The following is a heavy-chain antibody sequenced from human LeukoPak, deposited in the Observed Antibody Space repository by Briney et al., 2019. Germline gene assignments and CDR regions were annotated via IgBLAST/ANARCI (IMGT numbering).Heavy chain of an antibody. D-gene: IGHD5-12*01. V-gene: IGHV4-59*01. J-gene: IGHJ6*02. Sequence: SSETPSDSCIDSGDSISRYYWCWIRHPPRERLWCVGYIYYSGSIKYTPPLRSRATISIATSKNESSLHLTSVTAAATAVYYFTRVGATIYDVMDVGGQGPRLSVSS. CDR1: GDSISRYY. CDR3: TRVGATIYDVMDV. CDR2: IYYSGSI.